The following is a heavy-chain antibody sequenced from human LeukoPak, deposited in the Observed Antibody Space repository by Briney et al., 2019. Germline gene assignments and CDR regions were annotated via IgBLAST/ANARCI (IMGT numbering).Heavy chain of an antibody. Sequence: ASVKVSCKASGYTFTSYGISWVRQAPGQGLEWMGWISAYNGNTNYAQKLQGRVTMTTDTSTSTAYMELRSLRSDDTAVYYCARDRYDILTGYPPYYSDYWGQGTLVTVSS. D-gene: IGHD3-9*01. CDR2: ISAYNGNT. V-gene: IGHV1-18*04. CDR3: ARDRYDILTGYPPYYSDY. CDR1: GYTFTSYG. J-gene: IGHJ4*02.